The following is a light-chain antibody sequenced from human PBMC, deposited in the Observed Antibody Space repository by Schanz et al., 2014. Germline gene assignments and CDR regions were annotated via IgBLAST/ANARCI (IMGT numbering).Light chain of an antibody. V-gene: IGLV2-18*02. J-gene: IGLJ2*01. CDR2: EVT. CDR1: SSDVGSYNR. Sequence: LKQPTSVSGSPGQSVTISCTGTSSDVGSYNRVSWYQQPPGTAPKLMIYEVTNRPSGVPNRFSGSKSGNTASLTISGLQAEDEADYYCSSYTSNSVLFGGGIKLTVL. CDR3: SSYTSNSVL.